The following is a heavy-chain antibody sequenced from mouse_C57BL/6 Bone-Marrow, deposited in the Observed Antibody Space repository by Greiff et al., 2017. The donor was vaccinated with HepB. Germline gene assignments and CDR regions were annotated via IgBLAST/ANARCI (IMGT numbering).Heavy chain of an antibody. V-gene: IGHV2-2*01. J-gene: IGHJ1*03. CDR1: GFSLTSYG. CDR3: ARNPPPITTVVAHWYFDV. D-gene: IGHD1-1*01. Sequence: QVQLQQSGPGLVQPSQSLSITCTVSGFSLTSYGVHWVRQSPGKGLEWLGVIWSGGSTDYNAAFISRLSISKDTSKSQVFFKMNSLQADDTAIFYCARNPPPITTVVAHWYFDVWGTGTPVTVSS. CDR2: IWSGGST.